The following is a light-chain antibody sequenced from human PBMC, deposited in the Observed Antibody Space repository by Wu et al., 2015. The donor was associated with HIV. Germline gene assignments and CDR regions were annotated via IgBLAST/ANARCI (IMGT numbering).Light chain of an antibody. V-gene: IGKV1-8*01. CDR3: QQCDTYPLT. J-gene: IGKJ4*01. CDR2: SAS. CDR1: QSIKSN. Sequence: AIRMTQSPPSLSASTGDRITLTCRASQSIKSNLAWYQQKPGKAPELLIYSASTLQSGVPSRFSGSGSGTDFTLTISCLQSEDFATYYCQQCDTYPLTFGGGTKVE.